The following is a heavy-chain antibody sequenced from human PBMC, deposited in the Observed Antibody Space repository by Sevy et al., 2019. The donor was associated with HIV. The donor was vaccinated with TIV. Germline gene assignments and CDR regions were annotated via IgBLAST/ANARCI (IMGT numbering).Heavy chain of an antibody. V-gene: IGHV3-21*01. CDR2: INVISSNI. CDR1: GFTFSSYA. Sequence: GGSLRLSCAASGFTFSSYAMNWVRQAPGKGLEWVSSINVISSNIYYAASVKGRFTISRDNAENSLYLQMNSVRAEDTAVYYCARDLFSGGNAVYGYWGQGTLVTVSS. D-gene: IGHD2-15*01. CDR3: ARDLFSGGNAVYGY. J-gene: IGHJ4*02.